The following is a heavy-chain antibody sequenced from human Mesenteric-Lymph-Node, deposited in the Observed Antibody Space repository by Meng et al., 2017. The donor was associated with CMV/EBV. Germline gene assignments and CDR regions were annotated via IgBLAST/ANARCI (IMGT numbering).Heavy chain of an antibody. V-gene: IGHV4-59*01. CDR3: ARTSYWNYGFDY. CDR2: IYYNGNI. CDR1: GGSISNYY. Sequence: SETLSLTCTVSGGSISNYYWSWIRQPPGKGLEWIGHIYYNGNIEYNPSLKSRVTISLDTPRNQFSLRLSSVTAADTAMYYCARTSYWNYGFDYWGQGTLVTVSS. J-gene: IGHJ4*02. D-gene: IGHD1-7*01.